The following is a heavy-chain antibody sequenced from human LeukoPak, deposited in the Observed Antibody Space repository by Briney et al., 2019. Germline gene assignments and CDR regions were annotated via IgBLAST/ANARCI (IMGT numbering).Heavy chain of an antibody. CDR3: ATRTGTRTTGAIDY. CDR2: IYYSGST. J-gene: IGHJ4*02. D-gene: IGHD1-14*01. CDR1: GGSISSSSYY. V-gene: IGHV4-39*07. Sequence: SETLSLTCTVSGGSISSSSYYWGWIRQPPGKGLEWIGSIYYSGSTYYNPSLKSRVTISVDTSKNQFSLKLSSVTAADTAVYYCATRTGTRTTGAIDYWGQGTLVTVSS.